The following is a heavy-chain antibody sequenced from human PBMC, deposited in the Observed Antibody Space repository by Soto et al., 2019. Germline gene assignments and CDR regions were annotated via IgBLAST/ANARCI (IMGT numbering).Heavy chain of an antibody. CDR1: GGTFSSYA. J-gene: IGHJ6*02. CDR3: ASRVTFGGVIVMSDYYGMDV. D-gene: IGHD3-16*02. Sequence: ASVKVSCKASGGTFSSYAISWVRQAPGQGLEWMGGIIPIFGTANYAQKFQGRVTIIADKSTSTAYMELSSLRSEDTAVYYCASRVTFGGVIVMSDYYGMDVWGQGTTVTVSS. CDR2: IIPIFGTA. V-gene: IGHV1-69*06.